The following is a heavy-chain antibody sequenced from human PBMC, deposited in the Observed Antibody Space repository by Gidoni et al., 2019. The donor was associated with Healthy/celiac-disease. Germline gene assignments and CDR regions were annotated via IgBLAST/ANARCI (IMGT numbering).Heavy chain of an antibody. V-gene: IGHV3-23*01. D-gene: IGHD4-4*01. CDR2: ISGSGGST. CDR1: GFTFSSYA. CDR3: AKSEDYSNYNYYYYGMDV. Sequence: EVHLFESGGGLVHPGGSLRLSCAASGFTFSSYAMSWVRQAPGKGLEWVSAISGSGGSTYYADSVKGRFTISRDNSKNTLYMQMNSLRAEDTAVYYCAKSEDYSNYNYYYYGMDVWGQGTTVTVSS. J-gene: IGHJ6*02.